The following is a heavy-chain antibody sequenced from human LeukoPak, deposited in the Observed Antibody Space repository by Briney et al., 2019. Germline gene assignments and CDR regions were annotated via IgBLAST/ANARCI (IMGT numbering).Heavy chain of an antibody. J-gene: IGHJ4*02. Sequence: GGSLRLSCAASGLTVSSNYMSWVRQAPGKGLEWVSIIYGGGSTYYADSVKGRFTISRDNSKNTLYLQMNSLRAEDTAVYYCAGDTPPGGDYYFDYWGQGTLVVVSS. V-gene: IGHV3-66*01. CDR3: AGDTPPGGDYYFDY. CDR1: GLTVSSNY. D-gene: IGHD3-16*01. CDR2: IYGGGST.